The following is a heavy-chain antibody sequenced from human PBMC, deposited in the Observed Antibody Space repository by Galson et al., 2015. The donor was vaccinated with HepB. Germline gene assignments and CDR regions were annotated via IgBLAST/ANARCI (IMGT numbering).Heavy chain of an antibody. CDR2: INDDGSVR. V-gene: IGHV3-74*01. D-gene: IGHD3-22*01. CDR1: GFMFSNYW. J-gene: IGHJ4*02. Sequence: SLRLSCAASGFMFSNYWMHWVRQVPGKGLVWVSRINDDGSVRDYADSVKGRFTISRDIAKNTLFLQMNSLRAEDTAVYYCARGGFTTYNYDTSGLSHWGQGSLVTVSS. CDR3: ARGGFTTYNYDTSGLSH.